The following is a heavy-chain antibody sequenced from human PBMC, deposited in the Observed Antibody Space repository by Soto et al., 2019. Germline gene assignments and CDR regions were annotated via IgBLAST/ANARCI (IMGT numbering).Heavy chain of an antibody. CDR1: GFTFSTYA. J-gene: IGHJ6*02. D-gene: IGHD4-4*01. CDR2: ISGSGSTT. CDR3: ANLPMTTVTYYYYGMDV. Sequence: PGGSLRLSCAASGFTFSTYAMNWVRQAPGKGLEWVSDISGSGSTTYYADSVKGRFTISRDNAKNSLYLQMNSLRAEDTAVYYCANLPMTTVTYYYYGMDVWGQGTTVTVSS. V-gene: IGHV3-48*04.